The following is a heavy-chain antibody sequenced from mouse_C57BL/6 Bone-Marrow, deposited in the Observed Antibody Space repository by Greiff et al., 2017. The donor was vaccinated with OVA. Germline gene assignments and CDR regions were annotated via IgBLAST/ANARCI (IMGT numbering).Heavy chain of an antibody. D-gene: IGHD1-1*01. CDR2: IYWDDDK. CDR3: ARRGYYGSRWYFDV. J-gene: IGHJ1*03. V-gene: IGHV8-12*01. CDR1: GFSLSTSGMG. Sequence: QVTLIESGPGILQSSQTLSLTCSFSGFSLSTSGMGVSWIRQPSGKGLEWLAHIYWDDDKRYNPSLQSRLTISKDTARNQVFLKITSVDTADTATYYCARRGYYGSRWYFDVWGTGTTVTVSS.